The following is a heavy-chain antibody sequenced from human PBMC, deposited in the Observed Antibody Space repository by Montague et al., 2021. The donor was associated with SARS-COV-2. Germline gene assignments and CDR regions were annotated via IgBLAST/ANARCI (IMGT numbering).Heavy chain of an antibody. CDR2: ISNSGST. V-gene: IGHV4-59*08. CDR3: ARHYSATLPAVY. CDR1: GGSISSFY. J-gene: IGHJ4*02. Sequence: SETLSLTCDVSGGSISSFYWSWFRQPPGKGLEWMGYISNSGSTNYNPSLTSQVSMSVDTSKNQFSLKVNSVTAADTAVYYCARHYSATLPAVYWGQGTLVTVSS. D-gene: IGHD2-15*01.